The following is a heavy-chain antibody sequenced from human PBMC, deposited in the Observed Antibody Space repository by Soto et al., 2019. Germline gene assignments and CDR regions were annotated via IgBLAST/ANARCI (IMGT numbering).Heavy chain of an antibody. CDR3: ARDFGVVVAAYFDY. J-gene: IGHJ4*02. Sequence: SVKVSCKASGYTFTSYAMHWVRQAPGQRLEWMGWINAGNGNTKYSQKFQGRFTISRDKSENTLYLQMNSLRAEDTAVYYCARDFGVVVAAYFDYWGQGTLVTVSS. V-gene: IGHV1-3*01. CDR1: GYTFTSYA. D-gene: IGHD2-15*01. CDR2: INAGNGNT.